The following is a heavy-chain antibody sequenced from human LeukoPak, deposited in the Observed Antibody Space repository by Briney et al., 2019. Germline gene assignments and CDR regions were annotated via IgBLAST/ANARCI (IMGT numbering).Heavy chain of an antibody. CDR2: MNPNSGNT. V-gene: IGHV1-8*01. Sequence: ASVKVSCKASGYTFTNYDINWVRQATGQGLEWMGWMNPNSGNTGYAQKFQGRVTLTRNTSISTAYMELSSLRSEDTAVYYCARGLTYCSSTSCYTPDYWGQGTLVTVSS. CDR3: ARGLTYCSSTSCYTPDY. J-gene: IGHJ4*02. D-gene: IGHD2-2*02. CDR1: GYTFTNYD.